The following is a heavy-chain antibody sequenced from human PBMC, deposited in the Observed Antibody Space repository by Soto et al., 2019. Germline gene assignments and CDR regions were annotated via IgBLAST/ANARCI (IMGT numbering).Heavy chain of an antibody. Sequence: QVQLQESGPGLVKPSGTLSLTCAVSGGSIRGHYWWSWVRQTSGKGLEWIGEIYHGGATYYNPSLKSRVTISTDESKNQLSLKLNSVTAADTAVYYCAHQTISYTLDVWGQGTTVTVSS. CDR1: GGSIRGHYW. CDR3: AHQTISYTLDV. D-gene: IGHD1-1*01. V-gene: IGHV4-4*02. CDR2: IYHGGAT. J-gene: IGHJ6*02.